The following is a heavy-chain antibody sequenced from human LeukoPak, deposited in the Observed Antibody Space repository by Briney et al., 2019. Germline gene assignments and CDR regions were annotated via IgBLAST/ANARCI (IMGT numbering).Heavy chain of an antibody. CDR3: AREAVTRNYFDY. Sequence: PGGSLRLSCAASGFTFSNYAMSWVRQAPGKGLEWVSVIYSGGSTYYADSVKGRFTISRDNSKNTLYLQMNSLRAEDTAVYYCAREAVTRNYFDYWGQGTLVTVSS. V-gene: IGHV3-53*01. CDR1: GFTFSNYA. D-gene: IGHD4-17*01. J-gene: IGHJ4*02. CDR2: IYSGGST.